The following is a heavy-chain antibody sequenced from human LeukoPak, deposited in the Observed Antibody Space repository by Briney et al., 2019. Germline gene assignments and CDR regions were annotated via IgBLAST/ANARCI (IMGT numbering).Heavy chain of an antibody. J-gene: IGHJ4*02. CDR1: GGSISGYY. Sequence: SETLSLTCTVSGGSISGYYWSWIRQPPGKGLEWIGYIYYSGSTNYNPSLKSRVTMSVDTSKNQFSLKLSSVTAADTAVYYCARDTAMALDYWGQGTLVTVSS. CDR2: IYYSGST. V-gene: IGHV4-59*12. CDR3: ARDTAMALDY. D-gene: IGHD5-18*01.